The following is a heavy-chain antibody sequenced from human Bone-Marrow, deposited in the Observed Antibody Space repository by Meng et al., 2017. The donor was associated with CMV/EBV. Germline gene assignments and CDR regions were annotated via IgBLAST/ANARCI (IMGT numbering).Heavy chain of an antibody. CDR2: ISNDGSIT. CDR1: GFTFSRYW. CDR3: ARVAYCGGDCYYYFDS. Sequence: GESLKISCAASGFTFSRYWMHWVRQAPGKGLVWVSRISNDGSITIYADSVKGRFTISRDNAENTLYLQMNSLRAEDTAVYYCARVAYCGGDCYYYFDSWGQGTLVTVSS. V-gene: IGHV3-74*01. J-gene: IGHJ4*02. D-gene: IGHD2-21*01.